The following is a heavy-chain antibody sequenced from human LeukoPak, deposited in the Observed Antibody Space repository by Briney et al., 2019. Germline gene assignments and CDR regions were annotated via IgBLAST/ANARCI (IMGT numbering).Heavy chain of an antibody. D-gene: IGHD3-10*01. J-gene: IGHJ6*02. CDR1: GGSMSGFF. CDR3: ARTSRHYYGSGSNLTPWPAGMDV. CDR2: IYYSGSST. V-gene: IGHV4-59*01. Sequence: SETLSLTCTVSGGSMSGFFWTWIRQPPGKELEWIGSIYYSGSSTKYNPSLKSRLTISVDTSKSPFSLKMTSATAADTAVYYCARTSRHYYGSGSNLTPWPAGMDVWGQGTTVTVSS.